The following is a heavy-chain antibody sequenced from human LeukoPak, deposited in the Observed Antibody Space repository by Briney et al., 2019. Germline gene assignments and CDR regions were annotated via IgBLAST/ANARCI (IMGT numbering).Heavy chain of an antibody. CDR3: ARGYRSSWYQVDY. J-gene: IGHJ4*02. V-gene: IGHV4-61*01. D-gene: IGHD6-13*01. CDR2: IYYNGNT. CDR1: GGSVSSGSYF. Sequence: SETLSLNCTVSGGSVSSGSYFWRWLRQPPGKGLEWIVFIYYNGNTNSSPSLKSRLTISVDTSKSQFSLKLTSVTAADTAVYYCARGYRSSWYQVDYWGQGTLVTVSS.